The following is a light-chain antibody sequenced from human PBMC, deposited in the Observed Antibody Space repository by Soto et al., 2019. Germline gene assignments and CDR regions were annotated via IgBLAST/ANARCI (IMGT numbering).Light chain of an antibody. CDR1: QSVNSD. V-gene: IGKV3-15*01. Sequence: EIVLTQSPATLSVSPGNRATLSCRASQSVNSDLAWYQLKPGQAPRLLIHGASTRATGTPTRFSGSGSGTEFTLTISSLQSEDFAFYFCQQYNNWPPYTFGPGTKVDIK. J-gene: IGKJ2*01. CDR2: GAS. CDR3: QQYNNWPPYT.